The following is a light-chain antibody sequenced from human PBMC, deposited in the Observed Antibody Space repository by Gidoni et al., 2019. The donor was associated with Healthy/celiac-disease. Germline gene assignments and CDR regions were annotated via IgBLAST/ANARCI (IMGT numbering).Light chain of an antibody. CDR3: QVWDSSSDHRV. CDR1: NVGSNS. V-gene: IGLV3-21*02. J-gene: IGLJ3*02. CDR2: DDI. Sequence: SYVLTQPTSVSVAPGQTARITCGGNNVGSNSVHWYQQKPGQAPVLVVYDDIDRTPGIPERFSGSNSGNTATRTISRVEAGEEADYFCQVWDSSSDHRVFGGGTKLTVL.